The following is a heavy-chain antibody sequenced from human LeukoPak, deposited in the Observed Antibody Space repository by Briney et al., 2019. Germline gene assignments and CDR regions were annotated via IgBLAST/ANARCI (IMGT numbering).Heavy chain of an antibody. CDR3: AREGDSSGYHSLGMDV. D-gene: IGHD3-22*01. CDR2: INTNTGSP. J-gene: IGHJ6*02. V-gene: IGHV7-4-1*02. CDR1: GYTFSTYP. Sequence: EASVKVSCKASGYTFSTYPMNWVRQAPGQGLEWMGWINTNTGSPTYAQGLTGRFVFSLDTSVSTAFLQISSLKAEDTALYYCAREGDSSGYHSLGMDVWGQGTTVTVSS.